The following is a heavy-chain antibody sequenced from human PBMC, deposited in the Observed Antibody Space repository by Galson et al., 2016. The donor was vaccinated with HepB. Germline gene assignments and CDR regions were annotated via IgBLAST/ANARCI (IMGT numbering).Heavy chain of an antibody. CDR2: LNSDGSST. CDR3: ARGGGKPGISYGLDV. D-gene: IGHD3-10*01. V-gene: IGHV3-74*01. CDR1: GFTFSSYW. Sequence: SLRLSCAASGFTFSSYWMHWVRQAPGKGLVWVSRLNSDGSSTTYADSVKGRFTISRDNAKNTLYLQMNSLRDEDTAVYFCARGGGKPGISYGLDVWGQGTTVTVSS. J-gene: IGHJ6*02.